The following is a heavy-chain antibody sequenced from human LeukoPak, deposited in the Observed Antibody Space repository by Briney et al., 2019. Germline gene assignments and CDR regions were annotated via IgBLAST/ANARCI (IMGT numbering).Heavy chain of an antibody. V-gene: IGHV3-7*03. J-gene: IGHJ6*02. D-gene: IGHD3-3*01. CDR3: ARLRYYYYDMDV. CDR1: GFTFNYAW. Sequence: GGSLRLSCAASGFTFNYAWMSWVRQVPGKGLEWVANINQDGSEKYYVDSVKGRFTISRDNAKNLLFLQMNSLRAEDTAVYYCARLRYYYYDMDVWGQGTTVTVSS. CDR2: INQDGSEK.